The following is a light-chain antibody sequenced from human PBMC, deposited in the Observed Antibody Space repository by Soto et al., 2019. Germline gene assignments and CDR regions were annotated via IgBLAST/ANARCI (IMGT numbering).Light chain of an antibody. V-gene: IGKV1-39*01. CDR3: SQSYNTPDT. Sequence: DIQMTQSPSSLSASVGDRVTITCRASQSISSYLNWYQQKPGKAPKLLIYAASSLQSGVPSRFSGRGSGTNFNPTNKHLQTEEFSTLFCSQSYNTPDTFGQGTKLEIK. CDR2: AAS. J-gene: IGKJ2*01. CDR1: QSISSY.